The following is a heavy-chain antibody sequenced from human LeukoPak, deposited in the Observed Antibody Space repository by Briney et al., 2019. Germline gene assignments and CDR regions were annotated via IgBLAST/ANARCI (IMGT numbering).Heavy chain of an antibody. CDR1: GFTFISYE. CDR2: ISSSGSAI. Sequence: GGALRLSCAASGFTFISYEMNWVRQAPGKGLEGVSYISSSGSAIYYADSVKGRFTISRDNAKNSLYLQMNSLRAEDTAVYYCARSSVIVGGAIDYWGQGTLVTVSS. CDR3: ARSSVIVGGAIDY. J-gene: IGHJ4*02. V-gene: IGHV3-48*03. D-gene: IGHD1-26*01.